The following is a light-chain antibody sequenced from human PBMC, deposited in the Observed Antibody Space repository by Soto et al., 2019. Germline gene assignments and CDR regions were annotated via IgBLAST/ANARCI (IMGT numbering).Light chain of an antibody. CDR2: TAS. V-gene: IGKV1-9*01. J-gene: IGKJ1*01. Sequence: DIQMTQSPSTLSGSVGDRVTITCRASQGISSYLAWYQQKPGKAPKLLISTASTLQSGVPSRFSGSGSGTEFTLTISSLQPEDFATYYCQQLNNYPRTFGQGTKVEIK. CDR3: QQLNNYPRT. CDR1: QGISSY.